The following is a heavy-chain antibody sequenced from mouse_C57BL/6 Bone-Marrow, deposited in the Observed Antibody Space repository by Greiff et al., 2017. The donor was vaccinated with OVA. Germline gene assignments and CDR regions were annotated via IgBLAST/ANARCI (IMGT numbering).Heavy chain of an antibody. J-gene: IGHJ4*01. CDR3: AREGLLRYCYAMDY. V-gene: IGHV1-26*01. Sequence: EVQLQQSGPELVKPGASVKISCKASGYTFTDYYMNWVKQSHGKSLEWIGDINPNNGGTSYNQKFKGKATLTVDKSSSTAYMELRSLTSEGSAVYYCAREGLLRYCYAMDYWGQGTSVTVSS. CDR1: GYTFTDYY. CDR2: INPNNGGT. D-gene: IGHD1-1*01.